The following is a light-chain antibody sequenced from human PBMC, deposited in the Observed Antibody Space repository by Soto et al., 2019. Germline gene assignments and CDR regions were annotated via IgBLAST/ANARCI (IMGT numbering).Light chain of an antibody. Sequence: VLTQSPATLSLSPGESATLSCRASQNVGNNLAWYQQKSGQAPRLLIYAASDRATGVPARFSGSMSGTDFTLTICSLEPEDFATYFCQHRSRWPRGTFGRGTKLE. CDR1: QNVGNN. CDR2: AAS. CDR3: QHRSRWPRGT. V-gene: IGKV3-11*01. J-gene: IGKJ2*02.